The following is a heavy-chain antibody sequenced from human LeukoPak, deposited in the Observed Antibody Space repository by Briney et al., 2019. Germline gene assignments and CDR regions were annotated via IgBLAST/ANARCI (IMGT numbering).Heavy chain of an antibody. CDR3: AKDRPNYYDVNGHYYRRDGDY. CDR1: GFTFSTYA. J-gene: IGHJ4*02. Sequence: PGGSLRLSCAASGFTFSTYAMSWVRQAPGKGLEWVSRISGSGGSTYDAVTGRGAFTVSRDKTKNSQYLQMNSRRAEDTAVYYCAKDRPNYYDVNGHYYRRDGDYWGQGTLVTVSS. CDR2: ISGSGGST. D-gene: IGHD3-22*01. V-gene: IGHV3-23*01.